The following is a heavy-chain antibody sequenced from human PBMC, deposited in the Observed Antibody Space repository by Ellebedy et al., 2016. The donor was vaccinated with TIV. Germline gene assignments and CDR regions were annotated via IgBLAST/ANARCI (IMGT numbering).Heavy chain of an antibody. CDR2: IYYSGST. CDR3: ARQGYRGYSYGATYTPFDY. D-gene: IGHD5-18*01. V-gene: IGHV4-39*01. Sequence: MPSETLSLTCTVSGGSISSGDYYWSWIRQPPGKGLEWIGSIYYSGSTYYNPSLKSRVTISVDTSKNQFSLKLSSVTAADTAVYYCARQGYRGYSYGATYTPFDYWGQGTLVTVSS. J-gene: IGHJ4*02. CDR1: GGSISSGDYY.